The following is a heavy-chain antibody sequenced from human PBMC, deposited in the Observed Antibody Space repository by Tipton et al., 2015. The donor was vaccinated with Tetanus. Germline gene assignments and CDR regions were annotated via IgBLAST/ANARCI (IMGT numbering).Heavy chain of an antibody. V-gene: IGHV1-2*04. J-gene: IGHJ6*02. Sequence: QSGPEVKKPGASVKVSCKASGYTFTGYYMHWVRQAPGQGLEWMGWINPNSGGTNYAQKFQGWVTMTRDTSISTAYMELSRLRSDDTAVYYCARDNSSTTYYCYGMDVWGQGTTVTVSS. CDR1: GYTFTGYY. CDR2: INPNSGGT. CDR3: ARDNSSTTYYCYGMDV. D-gene: IGHD6-13*01.